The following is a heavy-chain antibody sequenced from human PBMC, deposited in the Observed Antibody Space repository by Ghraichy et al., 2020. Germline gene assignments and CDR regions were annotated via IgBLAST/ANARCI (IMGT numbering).Heavy chain of an antibody. J-gene: IGHJ4*02. CDR1: GYTFADYN. V-gene: IGHV1-18*04. CDR3: ARAVLLPDY. D-gene: IGHD3-22*01. Sequence: ASLKVSCKTSGYTFADYNICWVRQAPGQGLEWMGWVSPYNGNTNYEQKFQGRVTMTTDTSTSTAYMELRSLTSDDTAVYYCARAVLLPDYWGQGTLVTVSS. CDR2: VSPYNGNT.